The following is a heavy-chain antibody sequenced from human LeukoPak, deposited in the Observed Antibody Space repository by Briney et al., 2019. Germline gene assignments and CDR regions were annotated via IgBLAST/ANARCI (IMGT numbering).Heavy chain of an antibody. CDR2: IGTTGTTV. V-gene: IGHV3-48*03. CDR3: TRVSPNTVTTLQYFDY. J-gene: IGHJ4*02. Sequence: GGSLRLSCVASGITFSHYEMNWVRQSPEKGLEWLSFIGTTGTTVYYADSVKGRFTISRDNAKTSLSLQMNSLRAEDTAVYYCTRVSPNTVTTLQYFDYWGQRTLVTVS. CDR1: GITFSHYE. D-gene: IGHD4-17*01.